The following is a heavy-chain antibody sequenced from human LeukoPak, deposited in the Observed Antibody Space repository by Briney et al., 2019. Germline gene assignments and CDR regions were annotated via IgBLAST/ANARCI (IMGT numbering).Heavy chain of an antibody. CDR2: IIPIFGTA. CDR3: GVWRSSTGGDAFDI. V-gene: IGHV1-69*01. CDR1: GGTFSSYA. Sequence: SVKVSCKASGGTFSSYAISWVRQAPGQGLEWMGGIIPIFGTANYAQKFQGRVTITADESTSTAYMELSSLRSEDTAVYYCGVWRSSTGGDAFDIWGQGTMVTVSS. J-gene: IGHJ3*02. D-gene: IGHD2-2*01.